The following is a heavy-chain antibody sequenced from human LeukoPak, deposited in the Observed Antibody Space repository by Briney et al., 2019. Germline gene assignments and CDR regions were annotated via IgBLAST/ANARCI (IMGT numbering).Heavy chain of an antibody. CDR2: FDPEDGET. D-gene: IGHD6-13*01. V-gene: IGHV1-24*01. CDR1: GYTLTELS. Sequence: ASVKVSCKVSGYTLTELSMHWVRQAPGKGLEWMGGFDPEDGETIYAQKFQGRVTMTEDTSTDTAYMELSSLRSDDTAVYYCARDLLGKIAAAGTCDYWGQGTLVTVSS. J-gene: IGHJ4*02. CDR3: ARDLLGKIAAAGTCDY.